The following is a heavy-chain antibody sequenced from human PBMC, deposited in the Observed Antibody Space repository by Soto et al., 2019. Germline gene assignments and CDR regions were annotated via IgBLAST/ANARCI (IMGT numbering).Heavy chain of an antibody. CDR3: ARESEDLTSNFDY. V-gene: IGHV3-21*01. Sequence: PGGSMRLSCAASGFTFTRYRMNWVRQAPGKGLEWVSSISSTTNYIYYADSMKGRFTVSRDNAKNSEYLEMNSLSAEDTAVYYCARESEDLTSNFDYWGQGTLVTVSS. J-gene: IGHJ4*02. CDR2: ISSTTNYI. CDR1: GFTFTRYR.